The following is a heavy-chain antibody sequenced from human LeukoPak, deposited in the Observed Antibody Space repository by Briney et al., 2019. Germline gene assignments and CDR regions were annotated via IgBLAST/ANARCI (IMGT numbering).Heavy chain of an antibody. CDR3: ARARANDSSSWSFDP. Sequence: GGSLRLSCAASGFTFSSYEMNWVRQAPGKGLEGVSYISYSGSTIYYADSVKGRFTISRDSAKNSLYLQLNSLRVEDTAVYYCARARANDSSSWSFDPWGQGTLVTVSS. CDR1: GFTFSSYE. D-gene: IGHD6-13*01. CDR2: ISYSGSTI. J-gene: IGHJ5*02. V-gene: IGHV3-48*03.